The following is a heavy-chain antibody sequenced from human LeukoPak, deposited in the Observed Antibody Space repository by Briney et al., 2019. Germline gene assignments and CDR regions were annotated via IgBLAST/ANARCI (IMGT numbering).Heavy chain of an antibody. CDR3: ASTYYYDSSGYYIGY. CDR1: GGSFSGYY. V-gene: IGHV4-59*01. CDR2: IYYSGST. D-gene: IGHD3-22*01. J-gene: IGHJ4*02. Sequence: PSETLSLTCAVYGGSFSGYYWSWIRQPPGKGLEWIGYIYYSGSTNYNPSLKSRVTISVDTSKNQFSLKLSSVTAADTAVYYCASTYYYDSSGYYIGYWGQGTLVTVSS.